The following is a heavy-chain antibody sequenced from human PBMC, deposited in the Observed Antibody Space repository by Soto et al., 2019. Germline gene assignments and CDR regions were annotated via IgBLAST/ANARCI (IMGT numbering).Heavy chain of an antibody. CDR2: ISSSGSTI. J-gene: IGHJ4*02. CDR3: ARFMISLGSCLDY. Sequence: GGSLRLSCAASGFTFNSYQMNWVRQAPGKGLEWVSYISSSGSTIYYADSVKGRFTISRDNAKNSLYLQMNSLRAEDTAVYYCARFMISLGSCLDYWGQGTLLTVS. V-gene: IGHV3-48*03. CDR1: GFTFNSYQ. D-gene: IGHD3-16*01.